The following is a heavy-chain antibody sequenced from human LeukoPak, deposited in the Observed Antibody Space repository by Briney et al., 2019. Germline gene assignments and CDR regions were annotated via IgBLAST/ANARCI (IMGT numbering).Heavy chain of an antibody. D-gene: IGHD3-10*02. CDR3: ATHYVGRGC. V-gene: IGHV3-30-3*01. Sequence: PGGSLRLSCAASGFTFSSYAMHWVRQAPGKGLEWVAVISYDGSNKYYADSVKGRFTISRDNSKNTLYLQMNSLRAEDTAVYYCATHYVGRGCWGQGTLVTVSS. CDR1: GFTFSSYA. CDR2: ISYDGSNK. J-gene: IGHJ4*02.